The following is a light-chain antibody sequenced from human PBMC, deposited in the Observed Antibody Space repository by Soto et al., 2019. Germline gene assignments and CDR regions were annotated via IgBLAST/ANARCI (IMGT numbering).Light chain of an antibody. J-gene: IGLJ2*01. CDR1: SSDVGGYNL. V-gene: IGLV2-23*02. CDR2: EVT. CDR3: CSYTGSHTSV. Sequence: QSALTQPASVSGSPGQSITICCSGTSSDVGGYNLVSWYQQHPGKAPKLMIYEVTKRPSGISNRFFGSKSGNTASLTISGLHIEDEADYHCCSYTGSHTSVFGERTKLTVL.